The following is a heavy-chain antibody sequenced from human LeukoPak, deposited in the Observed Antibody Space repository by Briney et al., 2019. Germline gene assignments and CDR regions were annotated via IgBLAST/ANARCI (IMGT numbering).Heavy chain of an antibody. D-gene: IGHD3-3*01. CDR2: IQYDGSNK. V-gene: IGHV3-30*02. CDR1: GFTFSSYG. J-gene: IGHJ4*02. CDR3: AKITIFGVGIDY. Sequence: GGSLRLSCAASGFTFSSYGMHWVRQAPGKGLECVAFIQYDGSNKYYTDSVKGRFTISRDNSKNTLCLQMNSLRPEDTAVYYCAKITIFGVGIDYWGQGTLVTVSS.